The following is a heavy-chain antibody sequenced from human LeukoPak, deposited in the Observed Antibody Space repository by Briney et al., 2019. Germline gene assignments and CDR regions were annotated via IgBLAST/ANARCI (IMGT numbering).Heavy chain of an antibody. V-gene: IGHV3-21*01. CDR3: ARAYSGTYGLGYYYMDV. CDR2: ISSSSSYI. CDR1: GSTLSTYS. D-gene: IGHD1-26*01. J-gene: IGHJ6*03. Sequence: GGSLRLSCAASGSTLSTYSMNWVRQAPGKGLEWVSSISSSSSYIYYADSVKGRFTISRDNAKKSLYLQMNSLRAEDTAVYYCARAYSGTYGLGYYYMDVWGKGTTVTVSS.